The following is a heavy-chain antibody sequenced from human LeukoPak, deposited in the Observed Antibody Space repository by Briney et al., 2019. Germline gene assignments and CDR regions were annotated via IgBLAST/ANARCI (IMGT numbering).Heavy chain of an antibody. CDR3: AREIPCSSTSCPPDY. Sequence: ASVKVSCKASGGTFSSYAISWVRQAPGQGLEWMGGIIPIFGTANYAQKFQGRVTITTDESTSTAYMELSSLRSEDTAVYYCAREIPCSSTSCPPDYWGQGTLVTVSS. J-gene: IGHJ4*02. CDR1: GGTFSSYA. CDR2: IIPIFGTA. V-gene: IGHV1-69*05. D-gene: IGHD2-2*01.